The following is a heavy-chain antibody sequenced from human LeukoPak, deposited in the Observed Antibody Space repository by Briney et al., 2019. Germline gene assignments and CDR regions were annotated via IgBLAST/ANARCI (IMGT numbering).Heavy chain of an antibody. D-gene: IGHD1-26*01. CDR1: GFTFSSYW. J-gene: IGHJ4*02. V-gene: IGHV3-7*01. Sequence: GGSLGLSCEASGFTFSSYWMSWVRQAPGEGLEWVANIKEGGSEKYYVDSVKGRFTISRDNAKNSLFLQMTSLRGEDTAMYYCARGGSSRFAYWGQGTLVTVSS. CDR3: ARGGSSRFAY. CDR2: IKEGGSEK.